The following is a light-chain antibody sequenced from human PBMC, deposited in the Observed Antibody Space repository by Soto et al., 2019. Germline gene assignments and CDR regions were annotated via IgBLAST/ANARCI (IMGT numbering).Light chain of an antibody. J-gene: IGLJ2*01. V-gene: IGLV2-11*01. Sequence: QSALTQPRSVAGSPGQAVTISCIGTSSAVGGYNYGSWYQQHPGKAPKLMFYDVSKRPSGVPDRFSGAKSGNTASLTISGLQAEDEADYYCCSYAGSYTLVFGGGTKVTVL. CDR1: SSAVGGYNY. CDR2: DVS. CDR3: CSYAGSYTLV.